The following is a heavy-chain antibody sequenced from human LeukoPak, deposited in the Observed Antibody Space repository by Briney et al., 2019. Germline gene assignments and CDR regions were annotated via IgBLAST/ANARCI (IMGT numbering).Heavy chain of an antibody. V-gene: IGHV1-46*01. J-gene: IGHJ5*02. CDR2: INPSGGST. CDR3: ARAAGYCSSTSCTYNWFDP. Sequence: GASVKVSCKASGYTFTSYYMHWVRQAPGQGLEWMGIINPSGGSTSYAQKFQGRVTMTRDTSTSTVYMELSSLRSEDTAVYYCARAAGYCSSTSCTYNWFDPWGQGTLVIVSS. CDR1: GYTFTSYY. D-gene: IGHD2-2*01.